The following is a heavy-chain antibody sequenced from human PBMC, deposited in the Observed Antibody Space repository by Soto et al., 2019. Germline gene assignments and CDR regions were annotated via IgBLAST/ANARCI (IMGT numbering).Heavy chain of an antibody. CDR1: GGSISSGGYY. J-gene: IGHJ5*02. D-gene: IGHD6-13*01. V-gene: IGHV4-31*03. Sequence: SETLSLTCTFSGGSISSGGYYLSWIRQHPGKGLEWIGYIYYSGSTYYNPSLKSRVTISVDTSKNQFSLKLSSVTAADTAVYYCARAAHYSSPFRWFDPWGQGTLVTVSS. CDR3: ARAAHYSSPFRWFDP. CDR2: IYYSGST.